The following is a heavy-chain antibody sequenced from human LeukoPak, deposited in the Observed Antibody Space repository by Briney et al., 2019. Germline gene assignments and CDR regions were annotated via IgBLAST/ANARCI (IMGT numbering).Heavy chain of an antibody. Sequence: SQTLSLTCTVSGASNSSFYWSWIRQPPGKGLEWIGYLYYSRITNYNPSLNSRVTISVDTSKNQCSLKLSSVTAADTAVYYCATQGSGSRAAFDYLGQGTLVTFSS. CDR1: GASNSSFY. CDR2: LYYSRIT. D-gene: IGHD1-26*01. CDR3: ATQGSGSRAAFDY. J-gene: IGHJ4*02. V-gene: IGHV4-59*08.